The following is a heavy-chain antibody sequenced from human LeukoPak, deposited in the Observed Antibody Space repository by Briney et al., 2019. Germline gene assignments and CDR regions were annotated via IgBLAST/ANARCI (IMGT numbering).Heavy chain of an antibody. J-gene: IGHJ4*02. CDR1: GFTFSSYS. V-gene: IGHV3-74*01. Sequence: GRSLRLSCAASGFTFSSYSMNWVRQAPGKGLVWVSRINTDGSSTSYADSVKGRFTISRDNAKNTLYLQMNSLRAEDTAVYYCATGRQWLVSEYWGQGTLVTVSS. CDR3: ATGRQWLVSEY. D-gene: IGHD6-19*01. CDR2: INTDGSST.